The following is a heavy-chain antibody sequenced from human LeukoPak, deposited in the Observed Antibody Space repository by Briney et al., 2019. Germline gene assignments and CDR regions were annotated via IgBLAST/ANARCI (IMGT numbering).Heavy chain of an antibody. J-gene: IGHJ4*02. CDR2: INPNSGGT. CDR1: GYTFTGYY. CDR3: ASTYDSSGYYWDY. Sequence: ASVKVSCKASGYTFTGYYMHWVRQAPGQGLEWMGWINPNSGGTNYAQKFQGRVTMTRDTSISTAYMELSRLRSDDTAVYYCASTYDSSGYYWDYWGQGTLVTVSS. D-gene: IGHD3-22*01. V-gene: IGHV1-2*02.